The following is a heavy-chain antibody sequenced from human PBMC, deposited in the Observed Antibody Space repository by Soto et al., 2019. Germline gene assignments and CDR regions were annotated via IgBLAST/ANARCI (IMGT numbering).Heavy chain of an antibody. CDR1: GGSFSAYS. J-gene: IGHJ4*02. V-gene: IGHV4-34*02. Sequence: QVQLQQWGAGQLKPSETLSLACAVYGGSFSAYSWTWVRQPPGKGLEWIGDVTDRGTTNYNPSLESRLTISVDRSRKQFSLELTSVTAADSAVYYCARARTAAPRFDYWGQGTLVTVSS. D-gene: IGHD6-13*01. CDR2: VTDRGTT. CDR3: ARARTAAPRFDY.